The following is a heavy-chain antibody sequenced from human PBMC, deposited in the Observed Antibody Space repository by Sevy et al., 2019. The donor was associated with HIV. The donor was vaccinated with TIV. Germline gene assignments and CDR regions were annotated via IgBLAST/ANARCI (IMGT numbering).Heavy chain of an antibody. CDR2: ISYGGTET. Sequence: GGSLRLSCAASGFAFSSHAMHWVRQAPGKGLEWVEVISYGGTETFYAASVEGRFTISGDNSKNMLSLQINSLGPEDTAVYYCARDGGYSIKWYPLYWGHGTLVTVSS. CDR1: GFAFSSHA. J-gene: IGHJ4*01. D-gene: IGHD6-13*01. V-gene: IGHV3-30-3*01. CDR3: ARDGGYSIKWYPLY.